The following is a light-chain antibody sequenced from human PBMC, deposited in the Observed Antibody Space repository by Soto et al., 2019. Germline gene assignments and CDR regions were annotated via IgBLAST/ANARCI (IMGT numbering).Light chain of an antibody. Sequence: SYELTQPPSVSVAPGQTARITCGGNNIGSKSVHWYQQKSGQAPMLVVCDDSDRPSGIPERFSGSNSGNTATLTISRVEAGDEADYYCQVWDSSSDHYVFGTGTKVPS. CDR2: DDS. J-gene: IGLJ1*01. CDR3: QVWDSSSDHYV. CDR1: NIGSKS. V-gene: IGLV3-21*02.